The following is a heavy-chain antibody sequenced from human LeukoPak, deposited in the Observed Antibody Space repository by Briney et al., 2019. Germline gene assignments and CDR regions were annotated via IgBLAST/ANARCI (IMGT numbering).Heavy chain of an antibody. Sequence: GGSLRLSCAASGFTFSNYAMSWVRQAPGKGLEWVSAISANGGGTYYADSVKGRFTISRDDSKNTLYLQMNSLRAEDTAVYYCAKGSSPFDYWGQGTLVTVSS. CDR1: GFTFSNYA. V-gene: IGHV3-23*01. CDR3: AKGSSPFDY. D-gene: IGHD6-13*01. CDR2: ISANGGGT. J-gene: IGHJ4*02.